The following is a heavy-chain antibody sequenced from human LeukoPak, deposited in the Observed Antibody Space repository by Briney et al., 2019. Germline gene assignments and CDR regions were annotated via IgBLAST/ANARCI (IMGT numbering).Heavy chain of an antibody. Sequence: GGSLRLSCAASGFTFSSYSMNWVRQAPGKGLEWVSSISIGSIHIYYADSVKGRFTISRDNAKNSVYLQMNSLRAEDTAVYYCAIIPVLLPPATGYWGRGTLVTVSS. CDR2: ISIGSIHI. D-gene: IGHD2-2*01. CDR3: AIIPVLLPPATGY. V-gene: IGHV3-21*01. J-gene: IGHJ4*02. CDR1: GFTFSSYS.